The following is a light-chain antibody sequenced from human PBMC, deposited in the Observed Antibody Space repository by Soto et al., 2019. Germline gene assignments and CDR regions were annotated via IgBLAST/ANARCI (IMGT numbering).Light chain of an antibody. CDR2: AAS. CDR1: QDIGIY. J-gene: IGKJ5*01. CDR3: QQSYSTLIT. Sequence: DIQMTQSPSTLSASVGDRVTITCRASQDIGIYLAWYQQKPGKAPNLLIYAASSLQRGVPSRFSGSGSGTDFTLTISSLQPEDFATYYCQQSYSTLITFGQGTRLEI. V-gene: IGKV1-39*01.